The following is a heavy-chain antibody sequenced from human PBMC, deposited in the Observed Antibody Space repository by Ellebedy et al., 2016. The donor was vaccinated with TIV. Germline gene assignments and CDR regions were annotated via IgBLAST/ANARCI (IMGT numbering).Heavy chain of an antibody. CDR1: GFTVSSNY. CDR2: ISSSSSYI. CDR3: AKDSRQVFDY. D-gene: IGHD2-2*01. J-gene: IGHJ4*02. V-gene: IGHV3-21*04. Sequence: GESLKIPCAASGFTVSSNYMSWVRQAPGKGLEWVSSISSSSSYIYYADSVKGRFTISRDNSKNTLYLQMNSLRAEDTAVYYCAKDSRQVFDYWGQGTLVTVSS.